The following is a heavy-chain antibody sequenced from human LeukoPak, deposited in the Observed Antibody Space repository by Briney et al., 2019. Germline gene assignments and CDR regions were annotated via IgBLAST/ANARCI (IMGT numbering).Heavy chain of an antibody. CDR1: GYSISSGYY. CDR2: IYHSGST. V-gene: IGHV4-38-2*02. Sequence: PSETLSLTCTVSGYSISSGYYWGWVRQPPGKGLEWIGSIYHSGSTYYNPSLKSRVTISVDTSKNQFSLKLSSVTAADTAVYYCARAPIVVVPAAIRRRCYFDYWGQGTLVTVSS. CDR3: ARAPIVVVPAAIRRRCYFDY. J-gene: IGHJ4*02. D-gene: IGHD2-2*01.